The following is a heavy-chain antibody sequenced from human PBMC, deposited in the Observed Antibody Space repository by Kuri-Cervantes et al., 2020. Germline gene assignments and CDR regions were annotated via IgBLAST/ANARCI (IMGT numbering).Heavy chain of an antibody. Sequence: GSLRLSCAVYGGSFSGYYWSWIRQPPGKGLEWIGEINHSGSTNYNPSLKSRVTISVDTSKNQFSLKLSSVTAADTAVYYCAHELRGLNNWFDPWGQGTLVTVSS. V-gene: IGHV4-34*01. J-gene: IGHJ5*02. CDR3: AHELRGLNNWFDP. CDR2: INHSGST. D-gene: IGHD4-17*01. CDR1: GGSFSGYY.